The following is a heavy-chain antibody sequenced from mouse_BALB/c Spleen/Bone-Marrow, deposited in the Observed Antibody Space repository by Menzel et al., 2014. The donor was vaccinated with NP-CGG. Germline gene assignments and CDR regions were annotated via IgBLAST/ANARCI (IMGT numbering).Heavy chain of an antibody. CDR1: GYTFTDYA. CDR2: ISTYNGNT. CDR3: ARDLLRSHFDY. V-gene: IGHV1-67*01. J-gene: IGHJ2*01. Sequence: QVQLQQSGPKVMRPGVSVKISCKRSGYTFTDYAMHWVKQSHAKSLAWIGLISTYNGNTNYNQKFKGKAPMTVDKSSSTAYMELARLTSEDSAIYYCARDLLRSHFDYWGQGTTLTVSS. D-gene: IGHD1-1*01.